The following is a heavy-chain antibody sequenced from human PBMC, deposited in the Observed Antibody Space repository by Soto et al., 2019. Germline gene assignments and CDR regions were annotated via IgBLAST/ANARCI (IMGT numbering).Heavy chain of an antibody. J-gene: IGHJ4*02. D-gene: IGHD3-22*01. CDR2: ISYDGNYK. CDR3: GKVSTYYYDRTFDF. Sequence: QVQLVESGGGVVQPGRSLRLSCAASGFTFSSYGMHWVRQAPGTGLEWVAIISYDGNYKHHADSVKGRFTISRDNSKNLLYLQMNSPRAADTAVYYCGKVSTYYYDRTFDFWGQGPLFTVSS. CDR1: GFTFSSYG. V-gene: IGHV3-30*18.